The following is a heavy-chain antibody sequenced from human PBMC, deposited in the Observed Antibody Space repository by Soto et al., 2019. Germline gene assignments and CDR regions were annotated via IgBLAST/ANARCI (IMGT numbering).Heavy chain of an antibody. J-gene: IGHJ3*01. CDR1: GFDFSTSV. CDR2: ISHDATQK. CDR3: VIASGTYLAHSFDF. Sequence: QVHLVESGGGVVQPGSSLRLSCAASGFDFSTSVMHWVRQAPGKGLEWVAVISHDATQKYYGDSVKGRFTISRDNSKTTLYLQMNSLGAKDTTMYDCVIASGTYLAHSFDFWGQGTMVNVSS. V-gene: IGHV3-30-3*01. D-gene: IGHD1-26*01.